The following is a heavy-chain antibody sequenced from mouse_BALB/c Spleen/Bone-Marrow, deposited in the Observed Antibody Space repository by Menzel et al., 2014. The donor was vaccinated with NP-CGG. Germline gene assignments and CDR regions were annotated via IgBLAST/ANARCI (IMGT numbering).Heavy chain of an antibody. Sequence: EVKLMESGGGLVKPGGFLKLSCAASGFTFSDYYMYWVRQTPEKRLEWVATISDGGNYTCYPDSVKGRFTISRDNAKNNLYLQMNSLKSEDTAMYYCARDGDYSYAWFAFWGQGTLVTVSA. J-gene: IGHJ3*01. CDR3: ARDGDYSYAWFAF. D-gene: IGHD2-12*01. CDR2: ISDGGNYT. CDR1: GFTFSDYY. V-gene: IGHV5-4*02.